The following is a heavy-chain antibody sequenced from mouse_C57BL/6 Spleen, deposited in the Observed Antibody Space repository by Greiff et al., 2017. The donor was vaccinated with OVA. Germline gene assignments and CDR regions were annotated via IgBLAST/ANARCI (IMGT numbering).Heavy chain of an antibody. CDR3: ARQTTVVGRYFDV. V-gene: IGHV1-61*01. J-gene: IGHJ1*03. CDR1: GYTFTSYW. D-gene: IGHD1-1*01. Sequence: VQLQQPGAELVRPGSSVKLSCKASGYTFTSYWMDWVKQRPGQGLEWIGNIYPSDSETHYNQKFKDKATLTVDKSSSTAYMQLSSLTSEDSAVYYCARQTTVVGRYFDVWGTGTTVTVSS. CDR2: IYPSDSET.